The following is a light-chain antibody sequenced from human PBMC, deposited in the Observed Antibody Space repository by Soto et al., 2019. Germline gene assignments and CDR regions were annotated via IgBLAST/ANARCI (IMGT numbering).Light chain of an antibody. CDR2: AAS. V-gene: IGKV1-8*01. CDR3: QHYYTYPWT. J-gene: IGKJ1*01. Sequence: AIRMTQSPSSLSASTGDRVTITCRASQDIRDYLVWYQQKPGKAPKVLIHAASTLQGGVSSRFSGSRSGTDFTLTINSLQPEDFANHYCQHYYTYPWTFGQGTKVEV. CDR1: QDIRDY.